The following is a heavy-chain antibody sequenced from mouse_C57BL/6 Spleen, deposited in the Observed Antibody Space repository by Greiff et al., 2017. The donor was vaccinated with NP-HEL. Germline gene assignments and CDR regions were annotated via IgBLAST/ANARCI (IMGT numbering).Heavy chain of an antibody. D-gene: IGHD1-1*01. Sequence: QVQLQQPGAELVKPGASVKMSCKASGYTFTSYWITWVKQRPGQGLEWIGDIYPGSGSTNYNEKFKSKATLTVDTSSSTAYMQLSSLTSEDSAVYYCARSHGSSYPFAYWGQGTLVTVSA. CDR2: IYPGSGST. V-gene: IGHV1-55*01. CDR3: ARSHGSSYPFAY. J-gene: IGHJ3*01. CDR1: GYTFTSYW.